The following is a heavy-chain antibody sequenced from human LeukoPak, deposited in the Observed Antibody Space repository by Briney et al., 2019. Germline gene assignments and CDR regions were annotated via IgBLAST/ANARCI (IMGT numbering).Heavy chain of an antibody. D-gene: IGHD1-26*01. J-gene: IGHJ3*02. Sequence: SETLSLTCTVSGGSIRSYYWSWMRQPAGKGLEWIGRIYTSGSTNYNPSLKSRVTMSVDTSKNHFSLNLSSVTAADTAVYYCARDTLSLVGVDAFDIWGQGTMVTVSS. CDR3: ARDTLSLVGVDAFDI. V-gene: IGHV4-4*07. CDR2: IYTSGST. CDR1: GGSIRSYY.